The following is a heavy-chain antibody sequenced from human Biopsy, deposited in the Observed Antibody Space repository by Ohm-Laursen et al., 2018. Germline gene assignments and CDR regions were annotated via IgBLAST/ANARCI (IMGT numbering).Heavy chain of an antibody. Sequence: GTLSLTCVVSGGSISNNNYYWGWIRQPPGKGLEWIGSIFYRGSTHYKPSLKSRVNISVDTSKNQFSLELISVTAADTAVYYCARDYDTSGYYYVSWGQGTLVTVSS. CDR1: GGSISNNNYY. D-gene: IGHD3-22*01. V-gene: IGHV4-39*01. CDR3: ARDYDTSGYYYVS. CDR2: IFYRGST. J-gene: IGHJ5*02.